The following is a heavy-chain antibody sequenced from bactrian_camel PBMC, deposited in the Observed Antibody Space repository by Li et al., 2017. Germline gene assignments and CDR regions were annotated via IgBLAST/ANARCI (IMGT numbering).Heavy chain of an antibody. CDR3: AAAALPVVRCLQPSTLRRSAY. V-gene: IGHV3S54*01. J-gene: IGHJ4*01. D-gene: IGHD2*01. CDR1: ASANSRNC. Sequence: QLVESGGGSVQAGGSLRLSCAASASANSRNCVGWFRQAPGKERQGVAIIATGANSTYYTGSVMGRFTISQDNAKNTVYLQMDSLKPEDTAMYYCAAAALPVVRCLQPSTLRRSAYWGQGTQVTVS. CDR2: IATGANST.